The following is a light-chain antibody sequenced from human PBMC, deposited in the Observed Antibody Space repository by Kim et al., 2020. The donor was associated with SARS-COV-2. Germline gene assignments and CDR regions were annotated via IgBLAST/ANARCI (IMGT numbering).Light chain of an antibody. CDR3: CSYAGRYTWV. CDR2: DVS. Sequence: QSALPQPRSVSGSPGQSVTISCTGTSSDVGGYDLVFWYQQLPGKAPKLMIYDVSNRPSGVPDHFSGSKSGNTASLTISGLQAEDEADYYCCSYAGRYTWVFGGGTQLTVL. J-gene: IGLJ3*02. V-gene: IGLV2-11*01. CDR1: SSDVGGYDL.